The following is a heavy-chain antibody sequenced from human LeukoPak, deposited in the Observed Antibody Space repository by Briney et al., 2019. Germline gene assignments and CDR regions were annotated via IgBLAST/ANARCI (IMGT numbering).Heavy chain of an antibody. CDR1: GFTFSDYY. V-gene: IGHV3-11*01. J-gene: IGHJ5*02. Sequence: RGSLRLSCAASGFTFSDYYMSWIRQAPGQGLEWVSYISSSGSTIYYADSVKGRFTISRDNAKNSLYLQMNSLRAEDTAVYYCAREVDYYDRSRTGFDPWGQGTLVTVSS. CDR3: AREVDYYDRSRTGFDP. D-gene: IGHD3-22*01. CDR2: ISSSGSTI.